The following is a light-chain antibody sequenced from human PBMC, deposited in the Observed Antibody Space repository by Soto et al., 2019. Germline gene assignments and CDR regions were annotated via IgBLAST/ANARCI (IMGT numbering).Light chain of an antibody. J-gene: IGKJ1*01. Sequence: DIQMTQSPSSLSASVGDRVTITCRASQGISTYLNWYQQKPGKAPKLLIYAASSLQSGVPSRCSGSGSETDFTLTISRLQPEDFATYSCQQSYSTTWTFGQGAKVDIK. CDR3: QQSYSTTWT. CDR1: QGISTY. V-gene: IGKV1-39*01. CDR2: AAS.